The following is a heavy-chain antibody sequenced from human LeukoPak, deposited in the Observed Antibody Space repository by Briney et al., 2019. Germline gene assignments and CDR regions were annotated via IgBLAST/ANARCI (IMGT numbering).Heavy chain of an antibody. CDR1: GGSISSYY. V-gene: IGHV4-59*01. J-gene: IGHJ6*02. D-gene: IGHD1-26*01. CDR3: ARDSGSYFDYYYYYGMYV. CDR2: IYYSGST. Sequence: PSETLSLTCTVSGGSISSYYWSWIRQPPGTGLEWIGYIYYSGSTNYNPSLKSRVTISVDTSKNQFSLKLSSVTAADTAVYYCARDSGSYFDYYYYYGMYVWGQGTTVTVSS.